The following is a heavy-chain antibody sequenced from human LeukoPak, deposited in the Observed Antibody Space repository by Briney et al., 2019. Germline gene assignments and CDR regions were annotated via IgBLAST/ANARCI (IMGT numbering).Heavy chain of an antibody. CDR1: GGSISSGSYY. J-gene: IGHJ6*03. Sequence: PSETLSLTCTVSGGSISSGSYYWSWIRQPAGKGLEWIGRIYTSGSTNYNPSLKSRVTISVDTSKNQFSLKLSSVTAADTAVYYCARDPQGPMDVWGKGTTVTVSS. CDR2: IYTSGST. CDR3: ARDPQGPMDV. V-gene: IGHV4-61*02.